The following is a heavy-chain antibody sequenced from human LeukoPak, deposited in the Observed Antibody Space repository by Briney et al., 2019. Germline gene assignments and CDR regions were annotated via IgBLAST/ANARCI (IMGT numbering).Heavy chain of an antibody. V-gene: IGHV3-48*04. CDR1: GFTFSSYS. CDR2: ISSSSTTI. CDR3: ARAYSGGGIVVVPAAN. D-gene: IGHD2-2*01. Sequence: GGSLRLSRAASGFTFSSYSFNWVRQAPGKGLEWVSYISSSSTTIYYADSVKGRFTISRDDAKNSLYLQMNSLRAEDTAVYYCARAYSGGGIVVVPAANWGQGTLVTVSS. J-gene: IGHJ4*02.